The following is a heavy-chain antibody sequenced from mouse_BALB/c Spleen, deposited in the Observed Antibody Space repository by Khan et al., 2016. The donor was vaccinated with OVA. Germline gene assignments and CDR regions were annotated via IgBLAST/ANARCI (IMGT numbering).Heavy chain of an antibody. V-gene: IGHV1-7*01. CDR2: INPSTGYT. Sequence: QIQLVQSGAELAKPGASVKMSCKASGYTFTSYWMHWVKQRPGQGLEWIGYINPSTGYTEYNQRFKDKATLTADKSSSTAYMQLSSLTSEESAVYYCANHGSSSAWFTYWGQGTLVTVSA. D-gene: IGHD1-1*01. CDR3: ANHGSSSAWFTY. CDR1: GYTFTSYW. J-gene: IGHJ3*01.